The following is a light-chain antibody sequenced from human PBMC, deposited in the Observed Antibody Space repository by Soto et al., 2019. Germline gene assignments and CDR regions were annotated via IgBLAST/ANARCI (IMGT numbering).Light chain of an antibody. CDR2: DAS. J-gene: IGKJ1*01. CDR1: QSISTW. CDR3: QQYKSYWT. V-gene: IGKV1-5*01. Sequence: DIQMTQSPSTLSAYVGDRVTITCRASQSISTWLAWYQQKPGKAPKPLIHDASSLESGVPSRFSGSGSGTEFNLTISSLQPDDFATYHCQQYKSYWTFGQGTKVEIK.